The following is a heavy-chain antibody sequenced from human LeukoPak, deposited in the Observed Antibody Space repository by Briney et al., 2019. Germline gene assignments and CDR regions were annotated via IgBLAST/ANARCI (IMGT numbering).Heavy chain of an antibody. CDR1: GGSISSYY. D-gene: IGHD3-10*01. J-gene: IGHJ3*02. V-gene: IGHV4-59*01. Sequence: SSETLSLTCTVSGGSISSYYWSWIRQPPGKGLEWIGYIYYSGSTNYNPSLKSRVTISVDTSKNQFSLKLSSVTAADTAVYYCARAAGWNGRIGEWSMNFDIWGQGTMVTVSS. CDR2: IYYSGST. CDR3: ARAAGWNGRIGEWSMNFDI.